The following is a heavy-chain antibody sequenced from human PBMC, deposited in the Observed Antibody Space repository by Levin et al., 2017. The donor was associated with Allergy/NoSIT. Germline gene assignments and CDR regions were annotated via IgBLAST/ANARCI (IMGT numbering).Heavy chain of an antibody. V-gene: IGHV4-34*01. D-gene: IGHD6-6*01. CDR3: ARRVTISAARPGTGFDP. CDR1: GGSFSGYY. Sequence: SETLSLTCAVYGGSFSGYYWSWIRQPPGKGLEWIGEINHSGSTNYNPSLKSRVTISVDTSKNQFSLKLSSVTAADTAVYYCARRVTISAARPGTGFDPWGQGTLVTVSS. J-gene: IGHJ5*02. CDR2: INHSGST.